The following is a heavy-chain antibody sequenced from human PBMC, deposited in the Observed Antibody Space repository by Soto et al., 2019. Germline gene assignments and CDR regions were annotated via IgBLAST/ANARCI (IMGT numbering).Heavy chain of an antibody. CDR2: IKSKTDGGTT. D-gene: IGHD6-13*01. Sequence: GGSLRLSCAASGFTFSNAWMSWVRQAPGKGLEWVGRIKSKTDGGTTDYAAPVKGRFTISRDDSKNTLYLQMNSLKTEDTAVYYCTTDRDIAAAGFFDYWGQGTLVTVSS. J-gene: IGHJ4*02. CDR3: TTDRDIAAAGFFDY. CDR1: GFTFSNAW. V-gene: IGHV3-15*01.